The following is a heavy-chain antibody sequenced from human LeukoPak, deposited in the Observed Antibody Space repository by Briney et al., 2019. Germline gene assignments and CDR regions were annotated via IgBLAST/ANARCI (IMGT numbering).Heavy chain of an antibody. V-gene: IGHV1-69*04. J-gene: IGHJ4*02. CDR3: ARDSHESMITFGGVIAT. CDR1: GGTFSSYT. Sequence: ASVKVSCKASGGTFSSYTISWVRQAPGQGLEWMGRIIPIFGIANYAQKFQGRVTITADKSTSTAYMELSSLRSEDTAVYYCARDSHESMITFGGVIATWGQGTLVTVSS. D-gene: IGHD3-16*02. CDR2: IIPIFGIA.